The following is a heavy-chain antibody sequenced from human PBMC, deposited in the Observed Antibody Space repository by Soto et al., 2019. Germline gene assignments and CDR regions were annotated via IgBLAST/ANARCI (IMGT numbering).Heavy chain of an antibody. J-gene: IGHJ5*02. CDR2: ISGSGGST. Sequence: GGSLRLSCAASGFTFSSFAMSWVRQAPGKGLEWVSAISGSGGSTYYADSVKGRFTISRDNSKNTLYLQMNSLRAEDTAVYYCAKPYDFWSGYYDNWFDPWGQGTLVTVSS. D-gene: IGHD3-3*01. CDR1: GFTFSSFA. V-gene: IGHV3-23*01. CDR3: AKPYDFWSGYYDNWFDP.